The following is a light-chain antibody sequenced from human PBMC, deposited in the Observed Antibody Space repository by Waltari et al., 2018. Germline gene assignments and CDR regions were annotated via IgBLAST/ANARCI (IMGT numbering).Light chain of an antibody. CDR2: GAS. CDR3: QQYGSSPQYT. Sequence: VMTQSPGTLSLSPGERATLSCRASQSVSSSNLAWYQQNPGQAPRLLIYGASSRATGIPDRFSGSGSGTDFTLTISRLEPEDFAVYYCQQYGSSPQYTFGQGTKLEI. J-gene: IGKJ2*01. V-gene: IGKV3-20*01. CDR1: QSVSSSN.